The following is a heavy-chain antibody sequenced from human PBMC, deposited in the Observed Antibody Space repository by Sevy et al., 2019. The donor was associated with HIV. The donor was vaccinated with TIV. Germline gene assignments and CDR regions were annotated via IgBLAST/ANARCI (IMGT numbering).Heavy chain of an antibody. J-gene: IGHJ4*02. CDR2: IYYSGST. CDR3: ARVTFGGVIPKKIFDY. Sequence: SETLSLTCTVYGGSVSSGSYYWSWIRQPPGKGLEWIGYIYYSGSTNYNPSLKSRVTISVDTSKNQFSLKLSSVTAADTAVYYCARVTFGGVIPKKIFDYWGQGTLVTVSS. D-gene: IGHD3-16*02. CDR1: GGSVSSGSYY. V-gene: IGHV4-61*01.